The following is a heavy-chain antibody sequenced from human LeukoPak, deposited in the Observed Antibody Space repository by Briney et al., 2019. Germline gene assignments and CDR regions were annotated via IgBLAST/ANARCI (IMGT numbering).Heavy chain of an antibody. CDR2: ISSSSSTI. D-gene: IGHD2-15*01. CDR3: ARDMVSGYRDPYAFDI. J-gene: IGHJ3*02. V-gene: IGHV3-48*01. Sequence: GGSLRLSCAASGFTFSSYSMNWVRQAPGKGLECVSYISSSSSTIYYADSVKGRFTISRDNAKNSLYLQMNSLRAEDTAVYYCARDMVSGYRDPYAFDIWGQGTMVTVSS. CDR1: GFTFSSYS.